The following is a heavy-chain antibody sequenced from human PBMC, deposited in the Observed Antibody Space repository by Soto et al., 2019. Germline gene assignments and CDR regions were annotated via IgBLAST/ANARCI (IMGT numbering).Heavy chain of an antibody. CDR1: GFTFSSYA. Sequence: PGGSLRLSCAASGFTFSSYAMHWVRQAPGKGLEWVAVISYDGSNKYYADSVKGRFTISRDNSKNTLYLQMNSLSAEDTAVYYCARDRGGYYDSSGYPRGFFDYWGQGTLFTVS. D-gene: IGHD3-22*01. CDR2: ISYDGSNK. V-gene: IGHV3-30-3*01. CDR3: ARDRGGYYDSSGYPRGFFDY. J-gene: IGHJ4*02.